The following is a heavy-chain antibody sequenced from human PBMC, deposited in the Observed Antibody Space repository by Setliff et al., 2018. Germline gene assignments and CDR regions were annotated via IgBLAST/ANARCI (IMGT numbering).Heavy chain of an antibody. D-gene: IGHD3-10*01. CDR1: GYSFSNYD. CDR2: ISVYTGHT. Sequence: ASVKVSCKASGYSFSNYDIMWVRQAPGQGLEWMGWISVYTGHTKSAQKFQGRVTMTTDTSTSTAYMELRSLTSDDTAVYYCARAGMAASNRKGVFEFWGQGTLVTVSS. J-gene: IGHJ4*02. CDR3: ARAGMAASNRKGVFEF. V-gene: IGHV1-18*01.